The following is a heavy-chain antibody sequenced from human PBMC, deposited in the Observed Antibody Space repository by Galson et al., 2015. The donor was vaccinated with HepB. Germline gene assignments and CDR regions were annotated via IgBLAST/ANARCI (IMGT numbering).Heavy chain of an antibody. J-gene: IGHJ4*02. CDR3: ATRPDGRPGIAVAGHGY. V-gene: IGHV1-3*01. Sequence: SVKVSCKASGYTFTSYAMHWVRQAPGQRLEWMGWINAGNGNTKYSQKFQGRVTITRDTSASTAYMELSSLRSEDTAVYYCATRPDGRPGIAVAGHGYWGQGTLVTVSS. CDR2: INAGNGNT. CDR1: GYTFTSYA. D-gene: IGHD6-19*01.